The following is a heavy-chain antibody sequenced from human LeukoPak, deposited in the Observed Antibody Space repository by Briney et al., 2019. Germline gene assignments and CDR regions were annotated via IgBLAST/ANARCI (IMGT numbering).Heavy chain of an antibody. Sequence: PGGSLSLSCAASGFIFNNYVMHWVRQAPGKGLEYVTSISSNGVNTYYANSVKGRFTISRDNSKNTLYLQMGSLRAEDMAVYYCARASYTTAWHHLGSWGQGTLVTVSS. CDR2: ISSNGVNT. D-gene: IGHD3-16*01. CDR1: GFIFNNYV. J-gene: IGHJ4*02. V-gene: IGHV3-64*01. CDR3: ARASYTTAWHHLGS.